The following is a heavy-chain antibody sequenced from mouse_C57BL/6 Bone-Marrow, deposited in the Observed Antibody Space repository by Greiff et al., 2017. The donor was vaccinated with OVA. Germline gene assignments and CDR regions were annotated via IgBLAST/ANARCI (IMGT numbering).Heavy chain of an antibody. CDR1: GYTFTSYG. Sequence: VKVVESGAELARPGASVKLSCKASGYTFTSYGISWVKQRTGQGLEWIGEIYPRSGNTYYNEKFKGKATLTADKSSSTAYMELRSLTSEDSAVYFCARPIYDGYYGWFAYWGQGTLVTVSA. J-gene: IGHJ3*01. CDR3: ARPIYDGYYGWFAY. CDR2: IYPRSGNT. D-gene: IGHD2-3*01. V-gene: IGHV1-81*01.